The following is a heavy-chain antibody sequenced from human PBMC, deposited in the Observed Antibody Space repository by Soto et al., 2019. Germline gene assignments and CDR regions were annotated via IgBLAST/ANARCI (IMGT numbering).Heavy chain of an antibody. V-gene: IGHV3-23*01. D-gene: IGHD3-10*01. Sequence: EVQLLESGGGLVQPGGSLRLSCAASGFTFSSYAMSWVRQAPGKGLEWVSAISGSGGSTYFADSVKGRFTISRDNSKNTLYVQMNSLRAEDTAVYYCAKAGVRFGESIWGQGTMVTVSS. CDR1: GFTFSSYA. CDR3: AKAGVRFGESI. CDR2: ISGSGGST. J-gene: IGHJ3*02.